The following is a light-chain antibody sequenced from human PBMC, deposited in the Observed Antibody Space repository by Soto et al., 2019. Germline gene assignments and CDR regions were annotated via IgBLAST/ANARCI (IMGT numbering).Light chain of an antibody. CDR3: DLRYSTPLP. J-gene: IGKJ5*01. CDR1: QSISSY. Sequence: ASQSISSYLNWYQQKPGKAPKLLIYAASSLQSGVPSSFFRSGSGIGFTPAISTFQPDDFATYSCDLRYSTPLPSGHGTRLEIK. V-gene: IGKV1-39*01. CDR2: AAS.